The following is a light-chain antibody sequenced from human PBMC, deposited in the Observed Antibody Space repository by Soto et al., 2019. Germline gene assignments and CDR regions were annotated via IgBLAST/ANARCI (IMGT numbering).Light chain of an antibody. Sequence: ILMTQSPATLSVSPGERATLSCRASQSVSNNLAWYQQKPGQAPRLLIYDASTRATGIPARFSGSGSGTEFTLTISGLKSEEFAVYYCQQNNNWPPWTFGQGTKVEIK. CDR1: QSVSNN. J-gene: IGKJ1*01. CDR2: DAS. CDR3: QQNNNWPPWT. V-gene: IGKV3-15*01.